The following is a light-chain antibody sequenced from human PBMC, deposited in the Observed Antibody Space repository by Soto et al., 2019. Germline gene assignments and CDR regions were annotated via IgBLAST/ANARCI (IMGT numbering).Light chain of an antibody. V-gene: IGLV2-11*01. CDR1: SSDVGYYNY. J-gene: IGLJ1*01. CDR2: DVS. CDR3: YSYVGIFIFV. Sequence: QSVLTQPRSVSGSPGQSVTISCTGTSSDVGYYNYVSWYQQYPGKAPKLMIYDVSGRPSGVPDRFSGSKSGNTASLTISGLQAEDVAYYYCYSYVGIFIFVFGTGTKVTVL.